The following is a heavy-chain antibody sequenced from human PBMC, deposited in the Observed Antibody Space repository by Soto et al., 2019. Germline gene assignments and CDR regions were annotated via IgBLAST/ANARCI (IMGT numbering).Heavy chain of an antibody. D-gene: IGHD2-21*02. V-gene: IGHV1-69*12. CDR2: IVPLTGTP. J-gene: IGHJ4*02. CDR1: GGTFGTYG. CDR3: ARGPGSDSSYYY. Sequence: QVQLVQSGAEVKPPGSSVKVSCKTSGGTFGTYGIGWARQAPGQGLEWMGGIVPLTGTPNYAQKFQGRVTITADEASSAVQRQRGSLGSDVTAVYFCARGPGSDSSYYYWGLGTLVTVSS.